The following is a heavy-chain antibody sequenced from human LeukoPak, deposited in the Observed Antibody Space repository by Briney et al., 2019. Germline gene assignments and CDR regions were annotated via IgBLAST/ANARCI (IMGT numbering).Heavy chain of an antibody. Sequence: GRSLRLSCAASGFTFSSYSMNWVRQAPGKGLEWVSSISSSSSYIYYADSVKGRFTISRDNAKNSLYLQMNSLRAEDTAVYYRASTPGIAVAVDYWGQGTLVTVSS. CDR2: ISSSSSYI. D-gene: IGHD6-19*01. V-gene: IGHV3-21*01. CDR3: ASTPGIAVAVDY. J-gene: IGHJ4*02. CDR1: GFTFSSYS.